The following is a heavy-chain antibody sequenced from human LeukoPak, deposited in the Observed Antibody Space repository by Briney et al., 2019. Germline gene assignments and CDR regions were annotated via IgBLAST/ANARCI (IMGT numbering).Heavy chain of an antibody. D-gene: IGHD3-22*01. Sequence: PGGSLRLSCAVSGFIFSSYGMHWVRQAPGKGLEWVAFIRYDGSNKYYADSVKGRFTISRDNSKNTLYLQMSSLRAEDTAVYYCAKDRDSSSWYSPSDFWGQGTLVTVSS. CDR1: GFIFSSYG. V-gene: IGHV3-30*02. CDR2: IRYDGSNK. CDR3: AKDRDSSSWYSPSDF. J-gene: IGHJ4*02.